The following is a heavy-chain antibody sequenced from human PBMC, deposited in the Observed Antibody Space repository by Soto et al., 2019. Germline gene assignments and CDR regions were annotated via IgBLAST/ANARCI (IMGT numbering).Heavy chain of an antibody. CDR1: GGSFSGYY. CDR3: ARGRRRGFYGSGSSVWLDP. Sequence: SGTLALTCAVYGGSFSGYYWSWIRQPPGKGLEWIGEINHSGSTNYNPSLKSRVTISVDTSKNQFSLKLSSVTAADTAVYYCARGRRRGFYGSGSSVWLDPWGQGTLVTVSS. D-gene: IGHD3-10*01. CDR2: INHSGST. J-gene: IGHJ5*02. V-gene: IGHV4-34*01.